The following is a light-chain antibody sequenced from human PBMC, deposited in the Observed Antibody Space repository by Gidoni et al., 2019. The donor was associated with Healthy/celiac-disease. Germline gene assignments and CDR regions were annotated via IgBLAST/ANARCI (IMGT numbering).Light chain of an antibody. CDR1: SSNIGSNT. V-gene: IGLV1-44*01. J-gene: IGLJ3*02. Sequence: QSVLTPPPSASGTPGQRVTISCSGSSSNIGSNTVNWYQQLPGTAPKLLIYSNNQRPSGVPDRSSGSKSGTSASLAISGLQSEDEADYYCAAWDDSLNGWVFGGGTKLTVL. CDR2: SNN. CDR3: AAWDDSLNGWV.